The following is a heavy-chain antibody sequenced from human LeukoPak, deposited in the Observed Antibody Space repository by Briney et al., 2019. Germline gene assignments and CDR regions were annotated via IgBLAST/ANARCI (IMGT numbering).Heavy chain of an antibody. D-gene: IGHD2/OR15-2a*01. J-gene: IGHJ5*02. CDR2: IIPIFGIA. CDR3: ARSGSRYYSTSNWFDP. V-gene: IGHV1-69*04. CDR1: GGTFSSYA. Sequence: HAASVKVSCKASGGTFSSYAISWVRQAPGQGLEWMGRIIPIFGIANYAQKFQGRVTITADKSTSTAYMELSSLRSEDTAVYYCARSGSRYYSTSNWFDPWGQGTLVTVSS.